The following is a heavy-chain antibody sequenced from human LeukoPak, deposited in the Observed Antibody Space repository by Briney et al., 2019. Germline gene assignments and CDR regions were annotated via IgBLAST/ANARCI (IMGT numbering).Heavy chain of an antibody. Sequence: ASVTVSCRASGGTFSIYAISWVRQAPGQGLEWMGGIIPIFGTANYAQKFQGRVTITADESTSTAYMELSSLRSEDTAVYYCARPYGDYYYYGMDVWGQGTTVTVSS. CDR1: GGTFSIYA. CDR2: IIPIFGTA. CDR3: ARPYGDYYYYGMDV. D-gene: IGHD4-17*01. V-gene: IGHV1-69*13. J-gene: IGHJ6*02.